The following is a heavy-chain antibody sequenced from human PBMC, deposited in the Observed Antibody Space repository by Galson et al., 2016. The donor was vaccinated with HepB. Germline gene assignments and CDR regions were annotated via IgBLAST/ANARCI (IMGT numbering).Heavy chain of an antibody. D-gene: IGHD3-9*01. CDR1: GYSFSKYW. Sequence: QSGAEVKKPGDSLKISCKGSGYSFSKYWVAWVRQMAGEGLEWMGIIYPGDSDATYSPSFEGQVTISADKSISTAYLQWTSLKASDSALYYCAIDEKKEGAFDIWGQGTMVTVST. V-gene: IGHV5-51*01. J-gene: IGHJ3*02. CDR3: AIDEKKEGAFDI. CDR2: IYPGDSDA.